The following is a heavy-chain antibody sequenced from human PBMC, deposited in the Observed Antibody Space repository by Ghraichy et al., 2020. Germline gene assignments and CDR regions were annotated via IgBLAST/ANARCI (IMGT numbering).Heavy chain of an antibody. CDR3: AREHVASTLIPYYFDF. CDR2: INYNGNYI. D-gene: IGHD2-15*01. J-gene: IGHJ4*02. V-gene: IGHV3-21*01. CDR1: GFSFSGYS. Sequence: GSLRLSCSASGFSFSGYSMNWLRQAPGKGLEWVASINYNGNYIYYADSVTGRFTISRDNAKNSLDLELTSLRAADTAVYYCAREHVASTLIPYYFDFWGQGTQVTVSS.